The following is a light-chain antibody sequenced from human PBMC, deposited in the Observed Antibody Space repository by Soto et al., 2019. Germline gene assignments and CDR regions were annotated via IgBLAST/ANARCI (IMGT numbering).Light chain of an antibody. CDR3: QQYSFLPRT. J-gene: IGKJ1*01. CDR1: QSVTRNS. Sequence: EIVLTQSPGTLSLSPGERATISCRPSQSVTRNSVAWYQQRPGQPPRLLISDASTRATGIPDRFSGSGSGTDFTLTISRLEPEDFAVYYCQQYSFLPRTFGKGTKVDIK. CDR2: DAS. V-gene: IGKV3-20*01.